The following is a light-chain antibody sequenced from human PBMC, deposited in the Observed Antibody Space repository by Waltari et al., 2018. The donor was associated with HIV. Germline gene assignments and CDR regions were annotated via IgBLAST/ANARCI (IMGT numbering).Light chain of an antibody. Sequence: EIVMTQSPATLSVSPGERATLSCRASQCVSSNLAWYQQKPGQAPKVLIYGASTRATGIPARFSGSGSGTEFTLTISSLQSEDFAVYYCQQYYSWPLTFGQGTKVEIK. V-gene: IGKV3-15*01. CDR1: QCVSSN. CDR2: GAS. J-gene: IGKJ1*01. CDR3: QQYYSWPLT.